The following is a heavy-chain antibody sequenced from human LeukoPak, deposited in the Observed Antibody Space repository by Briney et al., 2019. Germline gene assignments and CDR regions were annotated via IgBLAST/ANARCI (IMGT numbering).Heavy chain of an antibody. Sequence: SETLSLTCAVSGGSISSNTWWTWVRQPPGKGLEWIGEIYHSGSTNYNPSLQSRLIISVDKSKNQFSLRLTSVTAADTAVYYCASFLTSDYADYFDYWGQGTLVTVSS. D-gene: IGHD4-17*01. CDR1: GGSISSNTW. J-gene: IGHJ4*02. V-gene: IGHV4-4*02. CDR3: ASFLTSDYADYFDY. CDR2: IYHSGST.